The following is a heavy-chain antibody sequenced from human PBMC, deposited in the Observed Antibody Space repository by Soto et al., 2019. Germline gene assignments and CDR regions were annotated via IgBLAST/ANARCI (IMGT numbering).Heavy chain of an antibody. CDR2: ISSSSSYI. CDR3: AILWFGDGDAFDI. CDR1: GFTFSSYS. V-gene: IGHV3-21*01. J-gene: IGHJ3*02. Sequence: EVQLVESGGGLVKPGRSLRLSCAASGFTFSSYSMNWVRQAPGKGLEWVSSISSSSSYIYYADSVKGRFTISRDNAKNSLYLQMNSLRAEDTAVYYCAILWFGDGDAFDIWGQGTMVTVSS. D-gene: IGHD3-10*01.